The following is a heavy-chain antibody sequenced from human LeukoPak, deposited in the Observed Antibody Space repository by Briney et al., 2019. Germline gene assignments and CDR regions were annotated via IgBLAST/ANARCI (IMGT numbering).Heavy chain of an antibody. V-gene: IGHV4-34*01. CDR2: INHSGST. CDR3: ARARPVFSGRGWFDP. J-gene: IGHJ5*02. Sequence: SETLSLTCAVYGGSFSGYYWSWIRQPPGKGLEWIGEINHSGSTNYNPSLKSRVTISVDTSKNQFSLKLSSVTAADTAVYYCARARPVFSGRGWFDPWGQGTLVTVSS. D-gene: IGHD1-26*01. CDR1: GGSFSGYY.